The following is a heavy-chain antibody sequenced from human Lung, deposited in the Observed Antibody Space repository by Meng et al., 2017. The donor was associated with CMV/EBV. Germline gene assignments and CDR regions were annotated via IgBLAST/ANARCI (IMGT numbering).Heavy chain of an antibody. CDR2: IRYDGSNK. D-gene: IGHD5-18*01. CDR3: AKDGRGYSYGYGMDV. V-gene: IGHV3-30*02. Sequence: LTXAASGFPFSSYGMHWVRQAPGKGLEWVAFIRYDGSNKYYADSVKGRFTISRDNSKNTLYLQMNSLRAEDTAVYYCAKDGRGYSYGYGMDVWGQGNXVTVSS. CDR1: GFPFSSYG. J-gene: IGHJ6*02.